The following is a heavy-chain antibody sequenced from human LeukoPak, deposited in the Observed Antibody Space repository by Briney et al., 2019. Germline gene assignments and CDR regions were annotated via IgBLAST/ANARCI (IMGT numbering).Heavy chain of an antibody. Sequence: GASVKVSCKASGGTFSSYAISWVRQAPGQGLEWMGRIIPIFGTANYAQKFQGRVTITTDESTSTAYMERSSLRAEATAVYYCARADSSGWYGGFDYWGQGTLVTVSS. D-gene: IGHD6-19*01. CDR2: IIPIFGTA. J-gene: IGHJ4*02. CDR3: ARADSSGWYGGFDY. CDR1: GGTFSSYA. V-gene: IGHV1-69*05.